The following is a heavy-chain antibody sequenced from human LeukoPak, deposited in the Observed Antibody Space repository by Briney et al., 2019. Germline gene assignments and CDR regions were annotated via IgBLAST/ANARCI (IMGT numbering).Heavy chain of an antibody. V-gene: IGHV3-11*04. D-gene: IGHD3-10*02. CDR2: ISSSGSTM. CDR1: GFIFSDYY. Sequence: GGSLRLSCAASGFIFSDYYMSWIRQAPGKGLEWVSYISSSGSTMYYTDSVKGRFTVSRDNAKDSLYLQMNSLRAEDTAVYYCAELGITMIGGVWGKGTTVTISS. CDR3: AELGITMIGGV. J-gene: IGHJ6*04.